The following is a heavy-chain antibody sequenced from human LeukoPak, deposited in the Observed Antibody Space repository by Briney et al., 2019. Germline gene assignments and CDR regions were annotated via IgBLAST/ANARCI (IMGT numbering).Heavy chain of an antibody. CDR3: ARHGTAVGPFQL. V-gene: IGHV4-59*08. CDR2: VYYSGTI. D-gene: IGHD4-23*01. CDR1: GGAIDNYY. J-gene: IGHJ1*01. Sequence: SETLSLTCTVSGGAIDNYYWSWIRQPPGKGLEWIAYVYYSGTINYNPSLESRVTISVDTSKNQFSLRLTSVAAADTAVYYCARHGTAVGPFQLWGQGTLVTVSS.